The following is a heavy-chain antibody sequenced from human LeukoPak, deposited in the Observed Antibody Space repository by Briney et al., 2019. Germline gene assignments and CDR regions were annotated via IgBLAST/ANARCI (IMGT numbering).Heavy chain of an antibody. D-gene: IGHD3-22*01. CDR3: AKDMKRRYYYDSSPGYAFDI. V-gene: IGHV3-30*18. Sequence: PGRSLRLSCAASGFTFSSYGMHWVRQAPGKGLEWVAVISYDGSNKYYADSVKGRFTISRDNAKDSLYLQMNSLRAEDTALYYCAKDMKRRYYYDSSPGYAFDIWGQGTMVTVSS. J-gene: IGHJ3*02. CDR2: ISYDGSNK. CDR1: GFTFSSYG.